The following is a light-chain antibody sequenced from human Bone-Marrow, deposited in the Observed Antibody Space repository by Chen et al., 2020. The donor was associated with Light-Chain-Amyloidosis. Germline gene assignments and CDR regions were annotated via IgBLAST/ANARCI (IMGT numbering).Light chain of an antibody. Sequence: QSVLTQPPSSSGTPGQRVSISCSGSSSNIGSNYVYWYQQLPGTAPKLLIYRNNPRPSCCADRFSGSNSGYADTRASSGRRSEAEADYYCAAWDDRVSGYVVFGGGTKLTVL. J-gene: IGLJ2*01. CDR2: RNN. V-gene: IGLV1-47*01. CDR1: SSNIGSNY. CDR3: AAWDDRVSGYVV.